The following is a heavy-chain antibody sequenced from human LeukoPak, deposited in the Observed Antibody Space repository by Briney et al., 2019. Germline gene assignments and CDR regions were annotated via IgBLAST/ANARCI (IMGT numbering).Heavy chain of an antibody. CDR2: ISGSGGTI. J-gene: IGHJ4*02. CDR3: AKEGYSSTWNADFDF. V-gene: IGHV3-23*01. D-gene: IGHD6-13*01. Sequence: GGSLRLSCAASGYTFSSYAMSWVRQAPGQGLEWVSAISGSGGTIYNADSVKGRFTIPRDNSKNTLYLQMNSLRAENTAVYYCAKEGYSSTWNADFDFWGQGTLVTVSS. CDR1: GYTFSSYA.